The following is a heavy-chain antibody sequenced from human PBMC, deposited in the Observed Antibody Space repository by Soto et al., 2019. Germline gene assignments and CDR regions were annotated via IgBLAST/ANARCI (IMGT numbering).Heavy chain of an antibody. J-gene: IGHJ5*02. CDR3: VRDGDCIAYSCYANWFGT. V-gene: IGHV3-74*01. CDR2: INSDASHT. Sequence: GGSLRLSCAASGFTFSTYWMHWIRQVPGKGLEWVSRINSDASHTYYADSVKGRFTISRDNAKNTLHLEMNSLRAEDTAVYYCVRDGDCIAYSCYANWFGTWGEGSPVTSPQ. CDR1: GFTFSTYW. D-gene: IGHD2-15*01.